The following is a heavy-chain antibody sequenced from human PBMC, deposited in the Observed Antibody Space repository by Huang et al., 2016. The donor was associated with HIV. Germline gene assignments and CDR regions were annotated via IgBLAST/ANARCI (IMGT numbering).Heavy chain of an antibody. D-gene: IGHD3-16*01. J-gene: IGHJ4*02. CDR3: AMSLRYQYDSRSYWGRYFDY. Sequence: QVQLEQSGPAVRKPGSSVKVSCQASGGAFSDQIISWVRQAPGQRFEWGGGIIPLVRAPAYAQEFTGRVTMTADESTATIYMELNSLTSEDTAVYYCAMSLRYQYDSRSYWGRYFDYWGQGTLVTVSS. V-gene: IGHV1-69*01. CDR1: GGAFSDQI. CDR2: IIPLVRAP.